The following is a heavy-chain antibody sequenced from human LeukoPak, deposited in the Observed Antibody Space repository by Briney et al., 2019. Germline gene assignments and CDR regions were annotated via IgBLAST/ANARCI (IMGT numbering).Heavy chain of an antibody. CDR1: GYTFTSYD. Sequence: GASVKVSCKASGYTFTSYDINWVRQATGQGLEWMGGMNPTSGNTGNAQKFRGRVTMTSNTSITTAYMELSRLRAEDTAVYYWARGRTPTYYYDNCDYWGQGTLVTVSS. CDR2: MNPTSGNT. V-gene: IGHV1-8*01. CDR3: ARGRTPTYYYDNCDY. J-gene: IGHJ4*02. D-gene: IGHD3-22*01.